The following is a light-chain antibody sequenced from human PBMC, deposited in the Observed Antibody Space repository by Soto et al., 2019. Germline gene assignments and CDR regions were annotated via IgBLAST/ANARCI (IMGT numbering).Light chain of an antibody. J-gene: IGKJ4*01. CDR1: LRVNSHY. Sequence: MPPSPSSFMAPVGRATLFCSGRLRVNSHYLAWYRQKPGQAPRLLIYSTSTRPTGIPDRFSGSGSETDFTLTISGLEPEDFGAYYCQECNSTPLTFGGGTKVDIK. CDR2: STS. V-gene: IGKV3D-7*01. CDR3: QECNSTPLT.